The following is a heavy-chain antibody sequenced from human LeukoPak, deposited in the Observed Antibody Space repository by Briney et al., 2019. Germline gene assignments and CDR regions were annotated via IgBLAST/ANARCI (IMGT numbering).Heavy chain of an antibody. CDR2: INPNSGGT. Sequence: ASVKVSCKASGYTFTGYYMHWVRQAPGQGLEWMGWINPNSGGTNYAQKFQGRVTMTRDTSISTAYMELSRLRSDDTAVYYCARDPDRITIFGVTENFWSGYYMSSGWFDPWGQGTLVTVSS. D-gene: IGHD3-3*01. V-gene: IGHV1-2*02. CDR1: GYTFTGYY. CDR3: ARDPDRITIFGVTENFWSGYYMSSGWFDP. J-gene: IGHJ5*02.